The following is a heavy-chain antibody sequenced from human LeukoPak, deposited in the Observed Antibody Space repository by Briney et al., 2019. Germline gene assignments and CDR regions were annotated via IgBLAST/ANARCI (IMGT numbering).Heavy chain of an antibody. Sequence: GGSLRLSCAASGFTFSSHAMNWVRQAPGKGLEWVSSISSGSHYMYYTDSVKGRFTIPRDNAKNTLYLQMDSLRAEDTAVYYCTTGIGNYYYYWGQGTLVTVAS. V-gene: IGHV3-21*01. CDR2: ISSGSHYM. J-gene: IGHJ4*02. CDR1: GFTFSSHA. D-gene: IGHD1-14*01. CDR3: TTGIGNYYYY.